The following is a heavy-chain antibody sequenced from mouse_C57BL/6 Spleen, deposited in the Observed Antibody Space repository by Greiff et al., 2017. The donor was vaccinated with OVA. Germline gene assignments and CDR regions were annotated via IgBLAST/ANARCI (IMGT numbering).Heavy chain of an antibody. J-gene: IGHJ4*01. CDR2: IDPSDSYT. Sequence: QVQLQQPGAELVMPGASVKLSCKASGYTFTSYWMHWVKQRPGQGLEWIGEIDPSDSYTNYNQKFKGKSTLTVDKSSSTAYMQLSSLTSEDSAFYYCARSDDYLYAMHYWAQGTSATVSS. D-gene: IGHD2-4*01. V-gene: IGHV1-69*01. CDR3: ARSDDYLYAMHY. CDR1: GYTFTSYW.